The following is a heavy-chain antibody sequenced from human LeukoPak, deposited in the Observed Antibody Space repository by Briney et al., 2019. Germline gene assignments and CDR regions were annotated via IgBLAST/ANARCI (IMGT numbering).Heavy chain of an antibody. Sequence: GASVKVSCKASGGTFSSYAISWVRQAPGQGLEWMGWISAYNGNTNYAQKLQGRVTMTTDTSTSTAYMELRSLRSDDTAVYYCARDPRKHDNRNNWFDPWGQGTLVTVSS. J-gene: IGHJ5*02. CDR1: GGTFSSYA. CDR2: ISAYNGNT. V-gene: IGHV1-18*01. CDR3: ARDPRKHDNRNNWFDP. D-gene: IGHD3-22*01.